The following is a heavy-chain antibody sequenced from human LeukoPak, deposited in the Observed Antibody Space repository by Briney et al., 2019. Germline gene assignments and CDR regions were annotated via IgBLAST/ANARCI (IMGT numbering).Heavy chain of an antibody. CDR1: GYTFTTHY. Sequence: ASVKVSCKASGYTFTTHYMHWVRQAPGQGLEWMGLINPSGTTTNYAQKFQGRVTMTRDTSISTAYMELSRLRSDDTAVYYCARATPRRAVASTGPNWFDPWGQGTLVTVSS. V-gene: IGHV1-46*01. J-gene: IGHJ5*02. D-gene: IGHD6-19*01. CDR3: ARATPRRAVASTGPNWFDP. CDR2: INPSGTTT.